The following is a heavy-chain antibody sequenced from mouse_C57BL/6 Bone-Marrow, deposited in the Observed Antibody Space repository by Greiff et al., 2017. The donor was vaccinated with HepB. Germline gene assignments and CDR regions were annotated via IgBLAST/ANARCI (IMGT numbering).Heavy chain of an antibody. V-gene: IGHV5-12*01. CDR2: ISNGGGST. J-gene: IGHJ2*01. D-gene: IGHD2-4*01. CDR1: GFTFSDYY. Sequence: EVMLVESGGGLVQPGGSLKLSCAASGFTFSDYYMYWVRQTPEKRLEWVAYISNGGGSTYYPDTVKGRFTISRDNAKNTLYLQMSRLKSEDTAMYYCARRYDYDVSFDYWGQGTTLTVSS. CDR3: ARRYDYDVSFDY.